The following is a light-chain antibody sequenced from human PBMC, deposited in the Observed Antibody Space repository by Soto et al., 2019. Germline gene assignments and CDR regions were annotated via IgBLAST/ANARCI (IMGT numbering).Light chain of an antibody. Sequence: QSALTQPASVSGSPGQSITISCTGTSSDVGGYDYVSWYQQHPGKAPKLMIYEVSNRPSGVSNRFSGSKSGNTASLTISGLQTEDEADHYCSSYISSITYVFGTGTKVTVL. CDR1: SSDVGGYDY. CDR2: EVS. CDR3: SSYISSITYV. J-gene: IGLJ1*01. V-gene: IGLV2-14*01.